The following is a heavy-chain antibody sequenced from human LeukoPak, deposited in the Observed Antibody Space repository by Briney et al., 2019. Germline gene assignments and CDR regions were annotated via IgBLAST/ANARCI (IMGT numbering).Heavy chain of an antibody. CDR3: ARVNSPYYNILTGYFY. D-gene: IGHD3-9*01. J-gene: IGHJ4*02. CDR1: GYTFTSFG. Sequence: GASLKVSCKASGYTFTSFGITWVRQAPGQGLEWVGWSSASNGNTKYAQKFQGRVAMTTDTSTSTAYMELSSLRSDDTAVYYCARVNSPYYNILTGYFYWGQGTLVTVSS. V-gene: IGHV1-18*01. CDR2: SSASNGNT.